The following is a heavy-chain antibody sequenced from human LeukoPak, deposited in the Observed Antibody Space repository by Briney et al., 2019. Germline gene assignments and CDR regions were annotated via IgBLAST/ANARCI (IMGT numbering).Heavy chain of an antibody. CDR2: IYSSGST. D-gene: IGHD1-26*01. CDR3: AKSGGYGLIDY. J-gene: IGHJ4*02. V-gene: IGHV4-59*04. CDR1: GFTFSSYW. Sequence: GSLRLSCAASGFTFSSYWISWVRQPPGKGLEWIGSIYSSGSTYYNASLQSRVTISIETSKNQISLRLNSVTAADTAIYYCAKSGGYGLIDYWGQGTLVTVSS.